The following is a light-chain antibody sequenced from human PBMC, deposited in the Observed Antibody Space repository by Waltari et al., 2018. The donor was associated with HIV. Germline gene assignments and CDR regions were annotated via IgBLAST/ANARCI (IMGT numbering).Light chain of an antibody. V-gene: IGLV2-23*02. CDR1: YRSVRGLHL. Sequence: SPLASASSVSGCSWTSLNISWTGPYRSVRGLHLVPSYQQHPGKAPKLMIYEVSKRPSGVSNRFSGSKSGNTASLTISGLQAEDEADYYCCSYAGSSTLYVFGTGTKVTVL. CDR3: CSYAGSSTLYV. CDR2: EVS. J-gene: IGLJ1*01.